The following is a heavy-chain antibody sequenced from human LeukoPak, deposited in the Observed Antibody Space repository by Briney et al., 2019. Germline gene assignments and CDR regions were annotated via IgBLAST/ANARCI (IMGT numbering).Heavy chain of an antibody. D-gene: IGHD2-2*01. CDR3: ARDTPGPAAMWPASFDY. V-gene: IGHV1-46*01. J-gene: IGHJ4*02. CDR2: INPSGGST. CDR1: GYTFTGYY. Sequence: ASVKVSCKASGYTFTGYYMHWVRQAPGQGLEWMGIINPSGGSTSYAQKFQGRVTMTRDTSTSTVYMELSSLRSEDTAVYYCARDTPGPAAMWPASFDYWGQGTLVTVSS.